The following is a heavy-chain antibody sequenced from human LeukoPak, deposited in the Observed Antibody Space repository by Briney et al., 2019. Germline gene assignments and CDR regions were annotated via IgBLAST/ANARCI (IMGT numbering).Heavy chain of an antibody. CDR3: AREARSGWSNWFDP. CDR1: GGSFGSGSYY. Sequence: SETLSLTCTVSGGSFGSGSYYWSWLRQPPGTGLEWLGYIYYSGSTNYNPSLKSRVTISVDTSKNQFSLKLSSVTAADTAVYYCAREARSGWSNWFDPWGQGTLVTVSS. D-gene: IGHD6-19*01. V-gene: IGHV4-61*01. CDR2: IYYSGST. J-gene: IGHJ5*02.